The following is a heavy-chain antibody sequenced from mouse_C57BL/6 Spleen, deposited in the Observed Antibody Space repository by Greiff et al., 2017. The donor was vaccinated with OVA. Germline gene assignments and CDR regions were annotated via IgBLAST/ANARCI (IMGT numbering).Heavy chain of an antibody. Sequence: VQLKQPGAELVMPGASVKLSCKASGYTFTSYWMHWVTQRPGQGLEWIGEIAPSDSYTNYNQKFKGKSTLTVDKSSSTAYMQLSSLTSEDSAVYYCARSDSSYAMDYWGQGTSVTVSS. D-gene: IGHD2-4*01. J-gene: IGHJ4*01. V-gene: IGHV1-69*01. CDR3: ARSDSSYAMDY. CDR2: IAPSDSYT. CDR1: GYTFTSYW.